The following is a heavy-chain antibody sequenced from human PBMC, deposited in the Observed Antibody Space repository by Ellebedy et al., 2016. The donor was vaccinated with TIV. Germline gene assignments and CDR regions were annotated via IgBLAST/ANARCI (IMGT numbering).Heavy chain of an antibody. D-gene: IGHD3-10*02. CDR3: ARASFYDVDLSGWYFDL. CDR2: INSNEGST. Sequence: GESLKISCSASGFIFSSYAMHWVRQAPGKGLEYVSAINSNEGSTYYADSVKGRFTISRDNSKNTLYLQMNSLRTEDTAVYYCARASFYDVDLSGWYFDLWGRGTLITVSS. CDR1: GFIFSSYA. V-gene: IGHV3-64*04. J-gene: IGHJ2*01.